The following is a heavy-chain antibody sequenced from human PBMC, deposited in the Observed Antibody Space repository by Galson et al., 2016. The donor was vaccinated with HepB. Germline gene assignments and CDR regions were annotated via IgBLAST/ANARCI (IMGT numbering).Heavy chain of an antibody. V-gene: IGHV1-3*01. CDR2: IHSGNGDT. D-gene: IGHD2-21*02. Sequence: SVKVSCKASGYVFSNFAIHWVRQAPGQTLEWLGWIHSGNGDTNYAQKFQGRVTMTTDTSTNTAYLEVRSLRSDDTAVYFCARVEKIVVLTASPICYFDHWGQGTLVTVSS. J-gene: IGHJ4*02. CDR3: ARVEKIVVLTASPICYFDH. CDR1: GYVFSNFA.